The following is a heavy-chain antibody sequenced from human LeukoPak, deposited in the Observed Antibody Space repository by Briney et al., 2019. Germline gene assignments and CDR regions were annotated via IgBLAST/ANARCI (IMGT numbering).Heavy chain of an antibody. CDR2: IYHSGST. Sequence: SETLSLTCAVSGYSIRSGDYWGWIRQSPGKGLEWIGSIYHSGSTHYNPSLKSRVTIPVDTSKNQFSLMLSSVTAADTAVYYCARNRSVTTTPGFDHWGQGTLVTVSS. CDR3: ARNRSVTTTPGFDH. J-gene: IGHJ4*02. CDR1: GYSIRSGDY. D-gene: IGHD4-17*01. V-gene: IGHV4-38-2*01.